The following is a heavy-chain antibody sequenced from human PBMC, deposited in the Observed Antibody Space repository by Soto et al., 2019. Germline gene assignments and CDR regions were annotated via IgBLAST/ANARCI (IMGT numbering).Heavy chain of an antibody. V-gene: IGHV4-34*01. CDR3: XRVERGTATTVVDAFDI. CDR1: GGFVSSGSYY. Sequence: QVQLQQWGAGLLKPSETLSLTCAVYGGFVSSGSYYWSWIRQPPGKGLEWIGEMSHSGGTHFNPSLKSRVTISVDTSKNQFSLKMSSVTAADTALYYCXRVERGTATTVVDAFDIWGPGTMVTVSS. D-gene: IGHD1-1*01. CDR2: MSHSGGT. J-gene: IGHJ3*02.